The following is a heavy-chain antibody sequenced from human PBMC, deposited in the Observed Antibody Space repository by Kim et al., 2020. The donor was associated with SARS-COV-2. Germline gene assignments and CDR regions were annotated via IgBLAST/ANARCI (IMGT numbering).Heavy chain of an antibody. V-gene: IGHV4-39*07. D-gene: IGHD3-22*01. Sequence: SQTLSLTCTVSGGSISSSSYYWGWIRQPPGKGLEWIGSIYYSGSTYYNPSLKSRVTISVDTSKNQFSLKLSSVTAADTAVYYCAKSTGITMIVVVINDAF. J-gene: IGHJ3*01. CDR3: AKSTGITMIVVVINDAF. CDR1: GGSISSSSYY. CDR2: IYYSGST.